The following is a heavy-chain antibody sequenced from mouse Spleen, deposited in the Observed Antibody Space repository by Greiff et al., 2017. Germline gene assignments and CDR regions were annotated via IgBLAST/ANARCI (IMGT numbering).Heavy chain of an antibody. D-gene: IGHD1-1*01. J-gene: IGHJ2*01. CDR2: IYPGSGST. CDR3: ARIYYYGTAGFDY. Sequence: QVQLQQPGAELVKPGASVKMSCKASGYTFTSYWITWVKQRPGQGLEWIGDIYPGSGSTNYNEKFKSKATLTVDTSSSTAYMQLSSLTSEDTAVYYCARIYYYGTAGFDYWGQGTTLTVSS. V-gene: IGHV1-55*01. CDR1: GYTFTSYW.